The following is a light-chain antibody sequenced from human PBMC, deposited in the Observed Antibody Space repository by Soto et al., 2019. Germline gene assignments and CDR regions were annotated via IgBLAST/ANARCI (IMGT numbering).Light chain of an antibody. CDR2: AAS. V-gene: IGKV1-39*01. CDR1: QNIRTY. Sequence: SPLSESLGDRVNITCRASQNIRTYLNWYHQTTGKAPRILIFAASRLPSGVPSRFSGIRSGTDLPLPSSSLPSEDFRTYYCRHSYSTPRTFGQGTKV. CDR3: RHSYSTPRT. J-gene: IGKJ1*01.